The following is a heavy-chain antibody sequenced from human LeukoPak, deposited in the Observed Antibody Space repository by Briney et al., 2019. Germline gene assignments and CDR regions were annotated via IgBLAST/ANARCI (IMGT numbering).Heavy chain of an antibody. CDR1: GGSISSGGYY. Sequence: SSETLSLTCTVSGGSISSGGYYWSWIRQHPGKGLEWIGYIYYSGSTYYNPSLKSRVTISVDTSKNQFSLKLSSVTAADTAVYYCASFGMTRVVRKGMDVWGQGTTVTVSS. V-gene: IGHV4-31*03. J-gene: IGHJ6*02. D-gene: IGHD3-3*01. CDR3: ASFGMTRVVRKGMDV. CDR2: IYYSGST.